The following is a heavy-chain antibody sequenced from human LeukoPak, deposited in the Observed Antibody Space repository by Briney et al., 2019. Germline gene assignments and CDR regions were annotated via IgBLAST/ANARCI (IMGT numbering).Heavy chain of an antibody. CDR2: INHSGST. CDR1: GGSFSGYY. V-gene: IGHV4-34*01. Sequence: SENLSLSCAVYGGSFSGYYWSWIRQPPGKGLEWIGEINHSGSTNYNPSLKSRVTISVDTSKNQFPLKLSSVTAADTAVYYCARGIDGYSYGYYGYWRQGTLVTVSS. J-gene: IGHJ4*02. CDR3: ARGIDGYSYGYYGY. D-gene: IGHD5-18*01.